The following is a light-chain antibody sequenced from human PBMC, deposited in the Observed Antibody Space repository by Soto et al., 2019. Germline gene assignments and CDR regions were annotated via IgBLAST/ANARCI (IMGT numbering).Light chain of an antibody. J-gene: IGKJ3*01. Sequence: DIQMTQSPSTLSASVGDRVTISCRTSQSISSSLAWYQQKPGKVPNLLIYDSSSLETGVTSRFSGSGSGTEFALTISRLQPDDFAIYYCQHYNSHPLTFGPGTKVD. V-gene: IGKV1-5*01. CDR3: QHYNSHPLT. CDR1: QSISSS. CDR2: DSS.